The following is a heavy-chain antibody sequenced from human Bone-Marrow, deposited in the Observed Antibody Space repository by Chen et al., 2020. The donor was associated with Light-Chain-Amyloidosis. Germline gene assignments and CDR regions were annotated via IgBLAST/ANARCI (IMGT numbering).Heavy chain of an antibody. CDR2: IIPMLETT. Sequence: QVQLVQSGAEVKKPGSSVKVSCKASGEPFSSYAISWVRQAHGQGLEWVGRIIPMLETTKYAQKFLGRVEITADRSTRTSHLEMTGLTFEDTALYYCASAPPTTFNVYAMDVWGQGTTVVVSS. D-gene: IGHD3-3*02. V-gene: IGHV1-69*04. CDR1: GEPFSSYA. CDR3: ASAPPTTFNVYAMDV. J-gene: IGHJ6*02.